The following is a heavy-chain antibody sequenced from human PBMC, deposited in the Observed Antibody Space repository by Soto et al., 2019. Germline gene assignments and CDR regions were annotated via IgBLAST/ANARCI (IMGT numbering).Heavy chain of an antibody. CDR1: GYSFTSYW. CDR2: IYPGDSDT. D-gene: IGHD5-18*01. CDR3: ARTRGYRYGLNAFDI. Sequence: PGESLKISCKGSGYSFTSYWIGWVRQMPGKGLEWMGIIYPGDSDTRYSPSFQGQVTISADKSISTAYLQWSSLKASDTAMYYCARTRGYRYGLNAFDIWGQGTMVTVSS. J-gene: IGHJ3*02. V-gene: IGHV5-51*01.